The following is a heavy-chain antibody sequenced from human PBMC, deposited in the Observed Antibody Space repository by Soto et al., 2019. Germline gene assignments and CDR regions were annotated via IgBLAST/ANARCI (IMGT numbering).Heavy chain of an antibody. D-gene: IGHD2-21*01. J-gene: IGHJ3*02. CDR2: IYYSGST. CDR1: GGSISSYY. V-gene: IGHV4-59*08. Sequence: SETLSLTCTVSGGSISSYYWSWIRQPPGKGLEWIGYIYYSGSTNYNPSLKSRVTISVDTSKNQFSLKLSSVTAADTAVYYCARGVAPAVVVDMMEYDIWGQGTMVTVSS. CDR3: ARGVAPAVVVDMMEYDI.